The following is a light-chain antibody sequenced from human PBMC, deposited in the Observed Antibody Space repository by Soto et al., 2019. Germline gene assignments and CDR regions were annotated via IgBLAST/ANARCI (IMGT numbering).Light chain of an antibody. CDR1: QSISSW. CDR3: QHYYTYPWT. CDR2: DAS. J-gene: IGKJ1*01. Sequence: DIQMTQSPSTLSPSVGDRVTITCRASQSISSWLAWYQQKPGKAPELLIYDASSLESGVPSRFSGSGSGTEFTLTISSLQPDDFATYYCQHYYTYPWTFGQGTKVDIK. V-gene: IGKV1-5*01.